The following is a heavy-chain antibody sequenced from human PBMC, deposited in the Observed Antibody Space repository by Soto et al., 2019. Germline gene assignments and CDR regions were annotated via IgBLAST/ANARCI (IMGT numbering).Heavy chain of an antibody. Sequence: ASVPVSCPASGCTFTSSYLNGGRQAPGQGLVWMGIINPSGGGTSNQQKVQGRVTMTRDTTTSTVYMELSSLGAEDTAVYYCAREGRMGSGNQIGMDVWGQGTTVTVSS. CDR2: INPSGGGT. J-gene: IGHJ6*02. CDR3: AREGRMGSGNQIGMDV. V-gene: IGHV1-46*01. D-gene: IGHD3-10*01. CDR1: GCTFTSSY.